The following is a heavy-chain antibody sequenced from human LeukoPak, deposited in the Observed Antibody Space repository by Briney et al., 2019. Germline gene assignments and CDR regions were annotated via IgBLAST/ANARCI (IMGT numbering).Heavy chain of an antibody. Sequence: ASVKVSCKASGYTCTSYDINWVRQATGQGLEWMGWMNPNSGNTGYAQKFQGRVTMTRNTSISTAYMELSSLRSEDTAVYYCARVGSITGTKGFFGYWGQGTLVTVSS. V-gene: IGHV1-8*01. CDR3: ARVGSITGTKGFFGY. D-gene: IGHD1-20*01. CDR2: MNPNSGNT. J-gene: IGHJ4*02. CDR1: GYTCTSYD.